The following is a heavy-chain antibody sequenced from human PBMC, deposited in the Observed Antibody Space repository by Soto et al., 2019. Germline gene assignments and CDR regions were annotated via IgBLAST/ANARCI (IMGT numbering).Heavy chain of an antibody. CDR2: ISGSGGST. Sequence: EVQLLESGGGLVQPGGSLRLSCAASRFMFSRYAMSWVRQAPGKGLEWVSGISGSGGSTWYADSVKGRFTISRDNSKNMVYLQMNSLRDEDTAQYFCVKEWTPRRAFDSWGQGTQVTVSS. V-gene: IGHV3-23*01. D-gene: IGHD5-12*01. CDR1: RFMFSRYA. CDR3: VKEWTPRRAFDS. J-gene: IGHJ4*02.